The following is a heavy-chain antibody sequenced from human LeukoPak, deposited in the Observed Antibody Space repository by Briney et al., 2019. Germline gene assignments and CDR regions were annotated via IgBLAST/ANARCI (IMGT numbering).Heavy chain of an antibody. V-gene: IGHV3-30*18. D-gene: IGHD2-15*01. J-gene: IGHJ4*02. Sequence: GGSLRLSCAASGFTFSSYGMHWVRQAPGKGLEWVAVISYDGSNKYYADSVKGRFTISRDNSRNTLYLQMNSLRAEDTAVYYCAKDRLRYCSGGSCYQDYWGQGTLVTVSS. CDR1: GFTFSSYG. CDR3: AKDRLRYCSGGSCYQDY. CDR2: ISYDGSNK.